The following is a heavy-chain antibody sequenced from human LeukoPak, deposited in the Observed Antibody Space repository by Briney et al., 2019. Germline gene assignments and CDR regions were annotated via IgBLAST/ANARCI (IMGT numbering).Heavy chain of an antibody. V-gene: IGHV3-74*01. J-gene: IGHJ4*02. Sequence: GGSLTLSCAASGFTFNNYWIHWVRQTPGKGLVWISAISTDGSTTRYADSVKGRITISRDNAKNTVYLQMNNLRGEDTAVYYCTRGRTTVTLFDYWGQGTMVTVSS. CDR2: ISTDGSTT. D-gene: IGHD4-17*01. CDR1: GFTFNNYW. CDR3: TRGRTTVTLFDY.